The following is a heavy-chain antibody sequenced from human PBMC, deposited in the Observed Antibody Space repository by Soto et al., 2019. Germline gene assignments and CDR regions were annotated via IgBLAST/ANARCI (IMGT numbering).Heavy chain of an antibody. CDR2: IIPILGIA. J-gene: IGHJ4*02. Sequence: QVQLVQSGAEVKKPGSSVKVSCKASGGTFSSYTISWVRQAPGQGLEWMGRIIPILGIANYAQKFLGRVTITADKSTSTAYMELSSLRSEDTAVYYCAGGEGGYDSPFDYWGQGTLVTVSS. D-gene: IGHD5-12*01. CDR3: AGGEGGYDSPFDY. V-gene: IGHV1-69*02. CDR1: GGTFSSYT.